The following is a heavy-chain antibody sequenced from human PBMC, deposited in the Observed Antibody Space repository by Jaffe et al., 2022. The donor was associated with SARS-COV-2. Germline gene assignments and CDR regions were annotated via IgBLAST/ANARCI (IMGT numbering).Heavy chain of an antibody. D-gene: IGHD6-19*01. CDR3: ARAPTFAVAAVY. CDR2: ISAKNGNT. CDR1: GYTFTNYG. V-gene: IGHV1-18*01. Sequence: QVQLVQSGAEVKKPGASVKVSCKASGYTFTNYGITWVRQAPGQGLEWMGWISAKNGNTNYAQRLQDRVTMTTDTSTSTAYMELRSLRSDDTAVYYCARAPTFAVAAVYWGQGTLVTVSS. J-gene: IGHJ4*02.